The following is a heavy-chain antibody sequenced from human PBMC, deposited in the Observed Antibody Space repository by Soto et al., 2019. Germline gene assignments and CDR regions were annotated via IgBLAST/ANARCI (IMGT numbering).Heavy chain of an antibody. V-gene: IGHV3-33*01. J-gene: IGHJ6*02. CDR2: IWYDGSNK. Sequence: GSLRLSCAASGFTFSSYGMHWVRQAPGKGLEWVAVIWYDGSNKYYADSVKGRFTISRDNSKNTLYLQMNSLGAEDTAVYYCARDGPPLAVGYYYGMDVWGQGTTVTVSS. CDR1: GFTFSSYG. D-gene: IGHD6-19*01. CDR3: ARDGPPLAVGYYYGMDV.